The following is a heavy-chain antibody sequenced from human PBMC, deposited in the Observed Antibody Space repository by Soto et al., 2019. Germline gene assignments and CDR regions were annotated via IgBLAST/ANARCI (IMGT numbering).Heavy chain of an antibody. CDR3: VRRPCGGGTGDPPTVDY. D-gene: IGHD2-15*01. CDR2: SSAYDGNT. Sequence: QVQLVQSGAEVKKPGASVKVSCKASGFNFVNYAFTWVRQALGQGLEWMAWSSAYDGNTKYAQKYMGRVTGTTDTSTGTAYMELRRLRTGDTAVYFCVRRPCGGGTGDPPTVDYGGQGTLVTVSS. CDR1: GFNFVNYA. V-gene: IGHV1-18*01. J-gene: IGHJ4*02.